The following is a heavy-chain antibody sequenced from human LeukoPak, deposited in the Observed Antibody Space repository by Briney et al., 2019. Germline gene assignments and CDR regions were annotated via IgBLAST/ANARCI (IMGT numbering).Heavy chain of an antibody. Sequence: ASVKVSCKASGYTFTGYYMHWVRQAPGQGLEWMGRINPNSGGTNYAQKFQGRVTMTRDTSISTAYMELSRLRSDDTAVYNCASHYYDSSGQHDDWGQGTLVTVSS. CDR2: INPNSGGT. CDR3: ASHYYDSSGQHDD. J-gene: IGHJ4*02. D-gene: IGHD3-22*01. V-gene: IGHV1-2*06. CDR1: GYTFTGYY.